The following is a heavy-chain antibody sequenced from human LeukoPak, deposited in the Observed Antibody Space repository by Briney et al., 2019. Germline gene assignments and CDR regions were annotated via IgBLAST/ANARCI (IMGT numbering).Heavy chain of an antibody. CDR1: GYTFTGYY. CDR3: ARVDILTGWVDY. Sequence: ASVKVSCKASGYTFTGYYMHWVRQAPGQGLEWMGWINPNSGGTNYAQKFQGRVTMTRDTSISTAYMGLSRLRSDDTAVYYCARVDILTGWVDYWGQGTLVTVSS. D-gene: IGHD3-9*01. V-gene: IGHV1-2*02. CDR2: INPNSGGT. J-gene: IGHJ4*02.